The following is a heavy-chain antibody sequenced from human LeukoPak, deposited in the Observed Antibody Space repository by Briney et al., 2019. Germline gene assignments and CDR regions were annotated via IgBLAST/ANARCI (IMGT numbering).Heavy chain of an antibody. Sequence: GGSLRLSCAASGFTFSSYAISWVRQAPGKGLEWVSAISGTGDTTYYADSVKGRFTISRDNSKNTLYLQMNSLGAEDTAVYYCARDRGDSSSEEHDYWGQGTLVTVSS. CDR3: ARDRGDSSSEEHDY. D-gene: IGHD6-13*01. CDR2: ISGTGDTT. V-gene: IGHV3-23*01. CDR1: GFTFSSYA. J-gene: IGHJ4*02.